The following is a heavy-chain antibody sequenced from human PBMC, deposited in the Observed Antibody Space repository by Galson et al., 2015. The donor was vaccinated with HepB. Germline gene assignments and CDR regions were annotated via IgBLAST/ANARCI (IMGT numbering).Heavy chain of an antibody. CDR2: IDWDDDK. V-gene: IGHV2-70*04. CDR1: GFSLSTSGMR. Sequence: PALVNRTQTLTLTCTFSGFSLSTSGMRVSWIRQPPGKALEWLARIDWDDDKFYNTSLETRLTISKDTSKNQVVLTMTNMGPVDTATYYCARIRGGDSSAYYYELYYWGQGTLVTVSS. D-gene: IGHD3-22*01. CDR3: ARIRGGDSSAYYYELYY. J-gene: IGHJ4*02.